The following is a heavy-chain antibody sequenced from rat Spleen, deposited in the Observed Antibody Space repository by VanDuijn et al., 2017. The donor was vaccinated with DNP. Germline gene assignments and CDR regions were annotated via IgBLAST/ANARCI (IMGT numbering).Heavy chain of an antibody. D-gene: IGHD1-2*01. V-gene: IGHV5-22*01. J-gene: IGHJ3*01. CDR3: ARPLAAGFAY. CDR1: GFTFRDYY. CDR2: ISYDGDT. Sequence: EVQLVESGGGLVQPGRSLKLSCAASGFTFRDYYMAWVRQAPAKGLEWVAYISYDGDTYYRDSVKGRFTISRDNAKSTLYLQMNSLRSEDMATYYCARPLAAGFAYWGQGTLVTVSS.